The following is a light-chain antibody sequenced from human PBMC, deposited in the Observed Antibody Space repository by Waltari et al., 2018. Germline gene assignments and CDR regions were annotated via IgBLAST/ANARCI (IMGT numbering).Light chain of an antibody. Sequence: SYELTQPPSVSVSPGQTASITCSGDNLGDQYICWYQQKPGQSPVVVMYQDRKRPSGIPERFSGSNSGNTATLTISGTQAMDEADYYCQAWDSSTVVIGGGTKLTVL. V-gene: IGLV3-1*01. J-gene: IGLJ2*01. CDR3: QAWDSSTVV. CDR1: NLGDQY. CDR2: QDR.